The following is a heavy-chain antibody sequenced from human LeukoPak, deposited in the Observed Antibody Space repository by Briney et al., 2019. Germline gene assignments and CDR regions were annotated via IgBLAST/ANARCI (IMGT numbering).Heavy chain of an antibody. Sequence: SVKVSCKASGGTFSSYAISWVRQAPGQGLEWMGGIIPIFGTANYAQKFLGRVTITADESTSTAYMELSSLRSEDTAVYYCAGQDSSWYSYAEAFDYWGQGTLVTVSS. J-gene: IGHJ4*02. CDR3: AGQDSSWYSYAEAFDY. CDR2: IIPIFGTA. V-gene: IGHV1-69*13. CDR1: GGTFSSYA. D-gene: IGHD5-18*01.